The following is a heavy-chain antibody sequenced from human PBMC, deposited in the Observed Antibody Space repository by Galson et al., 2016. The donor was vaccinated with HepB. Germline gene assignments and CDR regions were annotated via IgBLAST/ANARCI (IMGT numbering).Heavy chain of an antibody. V-gene: IGHV1-3*04. Sequence: SVKVSCKASGYTFTSYAIHWVRQAPGQRLEWMGWINTAKGNTHYSQKFQGRVIITRDTFASTAYMELSSLRSEDTAVYYCATTYGSGVTNWFDPRGQGTLVAVSS. CDR2: INTAKGNT. CDR3: ATTYGSGVTNWFDP. J-gene: IGHJ5*02. CDR1: GYTFTSYA. D-gene: IGHD3-10*01.